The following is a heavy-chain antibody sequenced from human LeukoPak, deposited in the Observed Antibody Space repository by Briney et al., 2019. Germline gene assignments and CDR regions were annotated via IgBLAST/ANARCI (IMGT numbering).Heavy chain of an antibody. D-gene: IGHD3-22*01. CDR3: AREPHYYGSSGYYNYFDY. CDR1: GFTVSSNY. Sequence: GGSLRLSCAASGFTVSSNYMSWVRQAPGKGLEWVSVIYSGGSTYYADSVKGRFTISRDNSKNTLYLQMNSLRAEDTAVYYCAREPHYYGSSGYYNYFDYWGQGTLVTVSS. CDR2: IYSGGST. V-gene: IGHV3-66*01. J-gene: IGHJ4*02.